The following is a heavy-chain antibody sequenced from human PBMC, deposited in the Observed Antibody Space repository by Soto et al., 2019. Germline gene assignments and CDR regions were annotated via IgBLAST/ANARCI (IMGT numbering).Heavy chain of an antibody. CDR1: GFTFSSYA. J-gene: IGHJ4*02. CDR3: ARSDSSGYYLCYFDY. D-gene: IGHD3-22*01. V-gene: IGHV3-30-3*01. CDR2: ISYDGSNK. Sequence: QVQLVESGGGVVQPGRSLRLSCAASGFTFSSYAMHWVRQAPGKGLEWVALISYDGSNKYYADSVKGRFTISRDNSKNSLYLQINSRRAEDTAVYYCARSDSSGYYLCYFDYWGPGTLVTVSS.